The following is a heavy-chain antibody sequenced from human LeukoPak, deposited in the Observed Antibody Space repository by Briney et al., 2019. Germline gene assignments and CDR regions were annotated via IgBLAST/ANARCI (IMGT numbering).Heavy chain of an antibody. Sequence: GRSLRLSCAASGFTFSDYAMHWVRQAPGKGLEWVALISCDGGNRYYAESVEGRFTISRDNSKNTLYLQMNSLRSEDTALYYCAREWTYSSGWSASGYWGQGTLVTVSS. V-gene: IGHV3-30-3*01. CDR2: ISCDGGNR. CDR3: AREWTYSSGWSASGY. CDR1: GFTFSDYA. J-gene: IGHJ4*02. D-gene: IGHD6-19*01.